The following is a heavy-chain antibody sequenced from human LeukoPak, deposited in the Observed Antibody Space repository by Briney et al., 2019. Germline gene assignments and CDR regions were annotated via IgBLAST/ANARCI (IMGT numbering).Heavy chain of an antibody. CDR1: GYTFTGYY. CDR2: INPNSGGT. CDR3: AREVVAATRVYFDY. D-gene: IGHD2-15*01. V-gene: IGHV1-2*02. Sequence: ASVKVSCKASGYTFTGYYMHWVRQPPGKGLEWMGWINPNSGGTIYAQKFQGRVTITRGTSISTAYMELSRLRSDDTAVYYCAREVVAATRVYFDYWGQGTLVTVSS. J-gene: IGHJ4*02.